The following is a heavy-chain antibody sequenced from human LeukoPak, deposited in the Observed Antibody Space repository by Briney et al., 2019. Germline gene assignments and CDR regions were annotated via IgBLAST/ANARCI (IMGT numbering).Heavy chain of an antibody. Sequence: GSVKVSCKASGYTFTGYYMHWVRQAPGQGLEWMGWINPNSGGTNYAQKFQGRVTMTRDTSISTAYMELSRLRSDDTAVYYCARTDSGSYYGGPNLDYWGQGTLVTVSS. CDR1: GYTFTGYY. CDR2: INPNSGGT. V-gene: IGHV1-2*02. CDR3: ARTDSGSYYGGPNLDY. J-gene: IGHJ4*02. D-gene: IGHD1-26*01.